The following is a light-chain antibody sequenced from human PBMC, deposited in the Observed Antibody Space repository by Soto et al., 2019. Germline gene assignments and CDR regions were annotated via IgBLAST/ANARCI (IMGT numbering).Light chain of an antibody. V-gene: IGKV3-20*01. CDR1: QTVRNNY. CDR2: DAS. Sequence: EFVLTQYPGTLSLSPGERATLSCRASQTVRNNYLAWYQQKPGQAPRLLIYDASSRATGIPDRFSGGGSGPDFTLTISRLEPEDFAVYYCQQFSSYPLTFAGGTKVDIK. J-gene: IGKJ4*01. CDR3: QQFSSYPLT.